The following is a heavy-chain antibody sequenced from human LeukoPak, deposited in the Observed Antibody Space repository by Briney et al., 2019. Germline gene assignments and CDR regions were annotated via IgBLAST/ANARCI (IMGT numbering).Heavy chain of an antibody. V-gene: IGHV3-30-3*02. D-gene: IGHD7-27*01. Sequence: GGSLRLSCAASGFTFSGYPIHWVRQAPGKGLEWVAVISYDGSNKYYADSVKGRFTISRDNSKNTLYLQMNSLRAEDTAVYYCAKESPHTGDDYWGQGTLVTVSS. CDR1: GFTFSGYP. J-gene: IGHJ4*02. CDR2: ISYDGSNK. CDR3: AKESPHTGDDY.